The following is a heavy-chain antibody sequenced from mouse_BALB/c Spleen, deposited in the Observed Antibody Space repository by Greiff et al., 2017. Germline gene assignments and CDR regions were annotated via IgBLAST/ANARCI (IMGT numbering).Heavy chain of an antibody. J-gene: IGHJ4*01. D-gene: IGHD2-10*02. CDR3: ARGGYGNYGDYAMDY. CDR2: ISTYYGNT. V-gene: IGHV1-67*01. CDR1: SYTFTDYA. Sequence: QVQLKESGPELVRPGVSVKISCKGSSYTFTDYAMHWVKQSHAKSLEWIGVISTYYGNTNYNQKFKGKATMTVDKSSSTAYMELARLTSEDSAVYYCARGGYGNYGDYAMDYWGQGTSVTVSS.